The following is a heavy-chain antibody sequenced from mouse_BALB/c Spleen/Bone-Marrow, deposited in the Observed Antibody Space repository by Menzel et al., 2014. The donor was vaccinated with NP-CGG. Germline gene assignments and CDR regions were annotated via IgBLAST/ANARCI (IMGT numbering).Heavy chain of an antibody. CDR1: GYTFTSYW. Sequence: VQRVESGAELAKPGASVKMSCKASGYTFTSYWMHWVKQRPGQGLEWIGYINPSTGYTEYNQKFKDKATLTADKSPSTAYMQLSSLTSEDSAVYYCARDWYFDVWGAGTTVTVSS. V-gene: IGHV1-7*01. CDR3: ARDWYFDV. CDR2: INPSTGYT. J-gene: IGHJ1*01.